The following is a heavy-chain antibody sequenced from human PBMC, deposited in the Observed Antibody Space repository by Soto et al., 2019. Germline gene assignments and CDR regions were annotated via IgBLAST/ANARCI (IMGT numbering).Heavy chain of an antibody. Sequence: QVPLVQSGAEVKKPGASVKVSCKASGYTFTSYAMHWVRQAPGQRLEWMGWINAGNGNTKYSQKFQGRVTITRDTSASTAYMELSSLRSEDTAVYYCARAPSPGYCSGGSCYSGGFDPWGQGTLVTVSS. CDR3: ARAPSPGYCSGGSCYSGGFDP. J-gene: IGHJ5*02. D-gene: IGHD2-15*01. CDR1: GYTFTSYA. V-gene: IGHV1-3*01. CDR2: INAGNGNT.